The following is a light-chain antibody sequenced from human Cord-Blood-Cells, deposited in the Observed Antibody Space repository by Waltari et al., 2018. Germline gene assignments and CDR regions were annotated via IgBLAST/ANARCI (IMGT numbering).Light chain of an antibody. Sequence: QSALTQPASVSGSPGQSITISCTGPSSDVVGYNYVSWYQQHPGKAPKLMIYDVSNRPSGVSNRFSGSKSGNTASLTISGLQAEDEADYYCSSYTSSSTWVFGGGTKLTVL. CDR1: SSDVVGYNY. CDR3: SSYTSSSTWV. V-gene: IGLV2-14*01. CDR2: DVS. J-gene: IGLJ3*02.